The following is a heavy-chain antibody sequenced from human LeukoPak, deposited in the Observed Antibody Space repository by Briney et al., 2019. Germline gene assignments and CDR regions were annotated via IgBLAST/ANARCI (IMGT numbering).Heavy chain of an antibody. V-gene: IGHV1-69*06. CDR1: ADTFSSYP. CDR3: AREAGTTFRTTTFDS. J-gene: IGHJ4*02. D-gene: IGHD1-1*01. Sequence: SVKVSCKASADTFSSYPISWVRQAPGRGLEWMGGIIPIFNTTNYAQKFQGRVTITADKSTNSAYMELSSLRSEDTAVYYCAREAGTTFRTTTFDSWGQGTRVTVSS. CDR2: IIPIFNTT.